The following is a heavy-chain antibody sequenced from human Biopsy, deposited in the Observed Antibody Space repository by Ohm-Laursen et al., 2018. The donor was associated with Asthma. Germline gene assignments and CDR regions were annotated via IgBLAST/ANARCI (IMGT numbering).Heavy chain of an antibody. CDR1: GGSISSGAYY. V-gene: IGHV4-30-4*01. Sequence: TLPLTCTVSGGSISSGAYYWSWVRQPPGKGLEWIGYIYYIGSTYYNPSLKSRAAISLDTSKNQFSLKLSSVTAADTAVYFCARRGGVRRYFDYWGQGTLVTVSS. D-gene: IGHD3-16*01. CDR3: ARRGGVRRYFDY. J-gene: IGHJ4*02. CDR2: IYYIGST.